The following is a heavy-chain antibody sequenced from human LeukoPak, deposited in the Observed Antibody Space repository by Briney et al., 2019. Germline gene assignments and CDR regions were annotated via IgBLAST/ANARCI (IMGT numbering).Heavy chain of an antibody. Sequence: SETLSLTCAVYGGSFSGYYWSWIRQPPGKGLEWIGEINHSGSTNYNPSLKSRVTISVDTSKNQFSLKLSSVTAADTAVYYCARESVDIVVVVAATTHFDYWGQGTLVTVSS. J-gene: IGHJ4*02. V-gene: IGHV4-34*01. CDR1: GGSFSGYY. D-gene: IGHD2-15*01. CDR3: ARESVDIVVVVAATTHFDY. CDR2: INHSGST.